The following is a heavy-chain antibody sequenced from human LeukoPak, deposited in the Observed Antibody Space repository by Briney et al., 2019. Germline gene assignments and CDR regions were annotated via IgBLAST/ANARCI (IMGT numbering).Heavy chain of an antibody. CDR1: GYTFTSYD. Sequence: ASVKVSCKASGYTFTSYDINWVRQAPGQGLEWMGWMNPNSGNTGYAQKFQGRVTMTTDTSTSTAYMELRSLKSDDTAVYYCARGEGVAARQSWFDPWGQGTLVTVSS. CDR2: MNPNSGNT. J-gene: IGHJ5*02. V-gene: IGHV1-8*01. CDR3: ARGEGVAARQSWFDP. D-gene: IGHD6-6*01.